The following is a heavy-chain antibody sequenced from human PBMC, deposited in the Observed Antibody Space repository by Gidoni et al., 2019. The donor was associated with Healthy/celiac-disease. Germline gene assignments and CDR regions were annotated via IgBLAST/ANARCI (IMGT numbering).Heavy chain of an antibody. V-gene: IGHV1-18*01. CDR2: ISAYNGNT. D-gene: IGHD1-7*01. Sequence: QVQLVQSGAEVKKPGASVKVSCKASGYTFTSYGISWVRQAPGQGLEWMGWISAYNGNTNYAQKLQGRVTMTTDTSTSTAYMELRGLRSDDTAVYYCARDESVVGYNWNYSPQAYDYWGQGTLVTVSS. CDR1: GYTFTSYG. J-gene: IGHJ4*02. CDR3: ARDESVVGYNWNYSPQAYDY.